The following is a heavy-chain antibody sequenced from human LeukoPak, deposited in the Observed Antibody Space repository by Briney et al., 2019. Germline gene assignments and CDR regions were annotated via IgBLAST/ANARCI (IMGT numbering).Heavy chain of an antibody. J-gene: IGHJ4*02. CDR3: ARQGYCSSTSCYAFGGFDY. V-gene: IGHV3-48*03. Sequence: GGSLRLSCAASGFTFSSYEINWVRQAPGKGLEWVSYISTSGYTKYYADSVKGRFTISRDNAKNSLYLQMNSLRAEDTVVYYCARQGYCSSTSCYAFGGFDYWGQGTLVTVSS. D-gene: IGHD2-2*01. CDR1: GFTFSSYE. CDR2: ISTSGYTK.